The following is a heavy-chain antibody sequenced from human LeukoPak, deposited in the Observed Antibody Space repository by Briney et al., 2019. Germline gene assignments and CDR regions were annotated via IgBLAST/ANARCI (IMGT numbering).Heavy chain of an antibody. J-gene: IGHJ4*02. D-gene: IGHD3-16*01. CDR3: ARDSLGGPLYDY. CDR1: GDRVSSNNAA. CDR2: TYYESKLNN. V-gene: IGHV6-1*01. Sequence: SQTLSLTCAISGDRVSSNNAAWNWIRQSPSRGLEWLGRTYYESKLNNDDAVTVRSRISINPDTSKNQFSLQLSSVAPEDTAVYYCARDSLGGPLYDYWGQGTLVTASS.